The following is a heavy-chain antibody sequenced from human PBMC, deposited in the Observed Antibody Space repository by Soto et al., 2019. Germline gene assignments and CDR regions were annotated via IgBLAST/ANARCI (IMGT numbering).Heavy chain of an antibody. J-gene: IGHJ4*02. CDR2: IYHSGNT. Sequence: QVQLQESGPGLVKPSETLSLTCTVSGDSITDYYWSWIRQAPGKVLEWIGFIYHSGNTNYKSSLKGRVTMSMDTSKSQFFLKLTSVTAADTAVYYCARDLGIGSSGPFDYWGQRALVTVSS. CDR3: ARDLGIGSSGPFDY. D-gene: IGHD6-13*01. CDR1: GDSITDYY. V-gene: IGHV4-59*01.